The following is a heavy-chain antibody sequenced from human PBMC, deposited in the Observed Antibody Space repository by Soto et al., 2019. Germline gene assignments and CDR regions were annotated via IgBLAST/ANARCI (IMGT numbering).Heavy chain of an antibody. J-gene: IGHJ5*02. Sequence: GGSLRLSCAASGFTFSSYGMHWVRQAPGKGLEWVAVIWYDGSNKYYADSVKGRFTISRDNSKNTLYLQMNSLRAEDTAVYYCARELTDIVVVVAATDWGGLDPWGQGTMVTVSS. CDR3: ARELTDIVVVVAATDWGGLDP. CDR1: GFTFSSYG. V-gene: IGHV3-33*01. CDR2: IWYDGSNK. D-gene: IGHD2-15*01.